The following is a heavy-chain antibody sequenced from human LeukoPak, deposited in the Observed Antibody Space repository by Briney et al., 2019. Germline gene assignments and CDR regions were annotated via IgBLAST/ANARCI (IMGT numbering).Heavy chain of an antibody. Sequence: GSLRLSCGASGFTFSSYAMSWVRQAPGKGLERVSAIHTSGGTCYADSVKGRFTISRDTSKNTLYLQINSLRVEDTAVYYCIVFGDSNHWGQGTLVTVSS. CDR2: IHTSGGT. J-gene: IGHJ5*02. D-gene: IGHD4-17*01. CDR3: IVFGDSNH. V-gene: IGHV3-23*01. CDR1: GFTFSSYA.